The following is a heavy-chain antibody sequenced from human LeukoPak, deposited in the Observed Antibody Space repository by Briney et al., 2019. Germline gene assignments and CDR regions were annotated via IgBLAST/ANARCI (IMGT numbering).Heavy chain of an antibody. V-gene: IGHV1-2*02. CDR1: GYTFTGYY. J-gene: IGHJ5*02. CDR3: ARVSPIVATWFDP. Sequence: GASVKVSCKASGYTFTGYYMHWVRQAPGQGLEWMGWINPNSGGTNYAQKFQGRVTMTRDTSISTAYMALSRLRSDDTAVYYCARVSPIVATWFDPWGQGTLVTVSS. D-gene: IGHD5-12*01. CDR2: INPNSGGT.